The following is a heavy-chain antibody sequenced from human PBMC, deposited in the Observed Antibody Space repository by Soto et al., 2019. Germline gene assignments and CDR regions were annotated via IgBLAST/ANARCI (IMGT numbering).Heavy chain of an antibody. Sequence: GGSLRLSCAASGFSFSDYAMSWVRQAPGKGLEWVSVISESGGSTHYADSVRGRFTVSRDNSKNSLSLRMNSLRDEDTAVYFCAKRSPYSSGWYSPSFDYWGQGAPVTVSS. V-gene: IGHV3-23*01. CDR2: ISESGGST. J-gene: IGHJ4*02. D-gene: IGHD6-13*01. CDR1: GFSFSDYA. CDR3: AKRSPYSSGWYSPSFDY.